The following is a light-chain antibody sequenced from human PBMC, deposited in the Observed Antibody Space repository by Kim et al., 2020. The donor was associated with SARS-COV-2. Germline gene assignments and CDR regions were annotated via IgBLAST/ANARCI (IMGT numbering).Light chain of an antibody. CDR3: QQYNTYPWT. CDR1: QSISSW. Sequence: DIQTTQSPSTLSASVGARVTITCRASQSISSWLAWYQQTPGKPLHLLIYDASSLARGVPSRFSGTGSGTEFTLTISSLQPDDLATYYCQQYNTYPWTFGQGTKVDIK. CDR2: DAS. V-gene: IGKV1-5*01. J-gene: IGKJ1*01.